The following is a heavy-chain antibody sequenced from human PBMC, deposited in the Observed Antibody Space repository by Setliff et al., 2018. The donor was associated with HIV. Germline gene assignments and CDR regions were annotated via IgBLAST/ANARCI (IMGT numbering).Heavy chain of an antibody. CDR1: GYSFTTYW. CDR3: ARVGPGHRDGKIYDTFDI. Sequence: GESLKISCMGSGYSFTTYWITWVRQMPGKGLEWMGRIDPSDSYTDYSQSFHGHVTLSVDRSINTAYLQGSSLKASDTAMYYCARVGPGHRDGKIYDTFDIWGQGTLVTVSS. J-gene: IGHJ3*02. V-gene: IGHV5-10-1*01. D-gene: IGHD5-12*01. CDR2: IDPSDSYT.